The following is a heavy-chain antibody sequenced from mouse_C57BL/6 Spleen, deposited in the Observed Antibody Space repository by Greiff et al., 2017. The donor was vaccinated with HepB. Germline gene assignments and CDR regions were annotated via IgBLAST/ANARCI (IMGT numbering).Heavy chain of an antibody. CDR1: GFTFSDYG. CDR2: ISSGSSTI. V-gene: IGHV5-17*01. D-gene: IGHD2-12*01. J-gene: IGHJ3*01. Sequence: EVKLVESGGGLVKPGGSLKLSCAASGFTFSDYGMHWVRQAPEKGLEWVAYISSGSSTIYYADTVKGRFTISRDNAKNTLFLQMTSLRSEDTAMYYCARSSYDKPFAYGQQGTLVTVSA. CDR3: ARSSYDKPFAY.